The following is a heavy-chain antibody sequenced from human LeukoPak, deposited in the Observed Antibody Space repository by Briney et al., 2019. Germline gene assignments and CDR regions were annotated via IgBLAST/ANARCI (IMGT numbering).Heavy chain of an antibody. CDR1: GGSFSGYY. CDR3: ARGTRITIFGNPLRLNWFDP. J-gene: IGHJ5*02. Sequence: PSETLSLTCAVYGGSFSGYYWSWIRQPPGKGLDWIGEINHSGSTKYNPSLKSRVTISVDTSKNQFSLKLSSVTAADTAVYYCARGTRITIFGNPLRLNWFDPWGQGTLVTVSS. CDR2: INHSGST. V-gene: IGHV4-34*01. D-gene: IGHD3-3*01.